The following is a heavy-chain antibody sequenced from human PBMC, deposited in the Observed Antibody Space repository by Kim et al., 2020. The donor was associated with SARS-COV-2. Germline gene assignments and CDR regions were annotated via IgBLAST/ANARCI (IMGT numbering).Heavy chain of an antibody. CDR1: GYIFTSD. D-gene: IGHD2-15*01. CDR2: MNPKSGNT. J-gene: IGHJ4*02. Sequence: ASVKVSCKASGYIFTSDINWVRQVPGQGLEWMGWMNPKSGNTEYARKFQGRVTMTSCTSISTAYLDLSSLRSDDTAVYYCARAKVSDNCSGGSCYHFDHWGQGTLVTVSS. V-gene: IGHV1-8*01. CDR3: ARAKVSDNCSGGSCYHFDH.